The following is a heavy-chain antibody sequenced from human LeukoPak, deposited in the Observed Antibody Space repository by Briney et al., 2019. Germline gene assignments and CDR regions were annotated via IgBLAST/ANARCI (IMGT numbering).Heavy chain of an antibody. CDR3: TTDPRH. CDR2: IQSKSDGGTT. J-gene: IGHJ4*02. CDR1: GFKVRDVW. Sequence: PGGSLRLSCGASGFKVRDVWMSWVRQAPGRGLEWLGRIQSKSDGGTTDYVAPVKGRFTISRDDSKNTVSLQMNSLKTEDTAVYYCTTDPRHWGQGTLVTVSS. V-gene: IGHV3-15*01.